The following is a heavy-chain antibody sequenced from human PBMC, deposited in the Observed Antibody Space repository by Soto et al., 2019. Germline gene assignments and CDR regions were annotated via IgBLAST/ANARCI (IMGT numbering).Heavy chain of an antibody. D-gene: IGHD2-2*01. CDR1: GGSISSSSYY. V-gene: IGHV4-39*01. CDR2: IYYSGST. Sequence: NPSETLSLTCTVSGGSISSSSYYWGWIRQPPGKGLEWIGSIYYSGSTYYNPSLKSRVTISVDTSKNQFSLKLSSVTAADTAVYYCARHDAFSGIVVVPAAGNWFDPWGQGTLVTVSS. J-gene: IGHJ5*02. CDR3: ARHDAFSGIVVVPAAGNWFDP.